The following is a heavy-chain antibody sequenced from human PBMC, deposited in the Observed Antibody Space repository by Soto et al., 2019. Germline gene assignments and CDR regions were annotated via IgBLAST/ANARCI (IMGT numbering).Heavy chain of an antibody. V-gene: IGHV1-18*01. CDR2: TSAYMVT. Sequence: QVQLVRSGGEVKKPGASVKVSCRASGYTFTSYGISWVRQAPGQGLEWLGWTSAYMVTNYAQKFQGRVTMTTDTSTSTAYMELRSLRFDDTAVYYCARDSSGRAIFDSWGQGTLVTVSS. CDR1: GYTFTSYG. J-gene: IGHJ4*02. D-gene: IGHD6-19*01. CDR3: ARDSSGRAIFDS.